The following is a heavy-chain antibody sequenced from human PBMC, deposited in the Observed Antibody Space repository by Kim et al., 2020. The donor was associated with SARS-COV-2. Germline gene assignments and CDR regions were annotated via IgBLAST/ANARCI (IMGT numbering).Heavy chain of an antibody. D-gene: IGHD3-3*01. V-gene: IGHV3-21*01. CDR2: ISSSSSYI. CDR1: GITFSSYS. Sequence: GGSLRLSCAASGITFSSYSMNWVRQAPGKGLEWVSSISSSSSYIYYADLVKGRFTISRDNAKNSLYLQMNSLRAEDTAVYYCARGLTYYDFWSGYSPLDYWGQGTLVTVSS. J-gene: IGHJ4*02. CDR3: ARGLTYYDFWSGYSPLDY.